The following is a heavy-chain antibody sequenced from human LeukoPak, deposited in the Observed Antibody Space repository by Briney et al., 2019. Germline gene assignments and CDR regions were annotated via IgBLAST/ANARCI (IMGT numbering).Heavy chain of an antibody. Sequence: PGGSLRLSCAASGFTFSSYGMHWVRQAPGKGLEWVAVIWYDGSNKYYADSVKGRFTISRDNSKNTLYLQMNSLRAEDTAVYYCARGFYDYGDYWLVFDIDYWGQGTLVTVSS. V-gene: IGHV3-33*01. CDR1: GFTFSSYG. CDR3: ARGFYDYGDYWLVFDIDY. CDR2: IWYDGSNK. J-gene: IGHJ4*02. D-gene: IGHD4-17*01.